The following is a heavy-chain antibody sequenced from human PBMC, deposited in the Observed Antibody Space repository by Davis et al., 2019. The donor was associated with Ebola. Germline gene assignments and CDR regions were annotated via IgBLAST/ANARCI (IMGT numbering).Heavy chain of an antibody. Sequence: SQTLSLTCAISGDSVSSRSAARNWIRQSPSRGLEWLGKTYYRSKWYTDYALSVRSRIVINPDTSKNQFSLQLNSVTPDDTAVYYCARDLNWFDSWGQGTLVTVSS. CDR1: GDSVSSRSAA. J-gene: IGHJ5*01. CDR3: ARDLNWFDS. CDR2: TYYRSKWYT. V-gene: IGHV6-1*01.